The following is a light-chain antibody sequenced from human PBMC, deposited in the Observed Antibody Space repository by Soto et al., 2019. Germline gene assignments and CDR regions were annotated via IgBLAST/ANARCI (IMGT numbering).Light chain of an antibody. CDR2: KAS. V-gene: IGKV1-5*03. CDR3: QQYYTYIT. CDR1: QSISSW. Sequence: DIQMTQSPSTLSASVGDRVTIACRASQSISSWLAWYQQKPGKAPKLLIYKASNLQSGVPSRFSGSGSGTEFTLTISSLQPDDFATYYCQQYYTYITFGQGTRLEIK. J-gene: IGKJ5*01.